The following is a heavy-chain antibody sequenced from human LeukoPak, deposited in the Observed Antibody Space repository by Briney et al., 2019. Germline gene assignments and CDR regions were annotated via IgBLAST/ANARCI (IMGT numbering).Heavy chain of an antibody. J-gene: IGHJ4*02. Sequence: GGSLRLSCAASGFTFSTYGMDWVRQAPGKGLEWVAYIRYDGNNKNYADSVKGRFTISRDNSKNTLYLQMSSLRAEDTAVYYCAKVVTGYCSTTSCPFDSWGQGTLVTVSS. V-gene: IGHV3-30*02. CDR3: AKVVTGYCSTTSCPFDS. D-gene: IGHD2-2*01. CDR1: GFTFSTYG. CDR2: IRYDGNNK.